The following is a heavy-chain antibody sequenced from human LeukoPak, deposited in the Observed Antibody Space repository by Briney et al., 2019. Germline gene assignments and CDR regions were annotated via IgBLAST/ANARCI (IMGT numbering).Heavy chain of an antibody. CDR2: IDPTDSYT. V-gene: IGHV5-10-1*01. J-gene: IGHJ3*02. CDR3: ARARANAFDI. CDR1: GYSFSSDW. Sequence: GESLKISCKVSGYSFSSDWISWVRQMPGKGLEWMGRIDPTDSYTNYSPSFEGHVTISADKSISTAYLQWSSLKASDTAMYYCARARANAFDIWGQGTMVTVCS.